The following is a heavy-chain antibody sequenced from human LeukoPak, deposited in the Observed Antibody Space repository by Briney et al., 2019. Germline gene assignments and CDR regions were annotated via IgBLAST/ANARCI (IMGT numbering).Heavy chain of an antibody. V-gene: IGHV1-69*04. CDR1: GGTFSSYA. CDR2: IIPILGIA. D-gene: IGHD2-15*01. CDR3: ARVPVSGGEGWFDP. J-gene: IGHJ5*02. Sequence: ASVKVSCKASGGTFSSYAISWVRQAPGQGLEWMGRIIPILGIANYAQKFQGRVTITADKSTSTAYMELSSLRSEDTAVYYCARVPVSGGEGWFDPWGQGTLVTVSS.